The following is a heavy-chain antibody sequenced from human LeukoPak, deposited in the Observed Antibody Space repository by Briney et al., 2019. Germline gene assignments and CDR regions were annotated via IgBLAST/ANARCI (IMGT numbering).Heavy chain of an antibody. D-gene: IGHD4-17*01. J-gene: IGHJ4*02. CDR1: GFTFSSYW. CDR3: ARLANGDYELYYFDY. Sequence: PGGSLTLSCAASGFTFSSYWMSWVRQAPGKGLEWVANIKQDGSEKYHGDSVKGRFTTSRDNPKNSLYLQMNSLRAEDTAVYYCARLANGDYELYYFDYWGQGTLVTVSS. V-gene: IGHV3-7*01. CDR2: IKQDGSEK.